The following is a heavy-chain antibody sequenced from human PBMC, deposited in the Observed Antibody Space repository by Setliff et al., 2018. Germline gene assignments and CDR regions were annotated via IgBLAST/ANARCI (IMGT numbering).Heavy chain of an antibody. CDR1: GFSFSGSA. CDR3: TFARDGYDVFDI. D-gene: IGHD5-18*01. J-gene: IGHJ3*02. Sequence: GGSLRLSCAASGFSFSGSAVYWVRQASVKGLEWIGRIRGRTDNYATAYAASVRGRFTISRDDSKNTAYLQMNSLKAEDTAVYYCTFARDGYDVFDIWGQGTMVTVSS. V-gene: IGHV3-73*01. CDR2: IRGRTDNYAT.